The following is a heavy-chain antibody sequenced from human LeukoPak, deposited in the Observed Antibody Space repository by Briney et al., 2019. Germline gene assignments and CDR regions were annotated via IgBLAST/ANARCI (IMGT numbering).Heavy chain of an antibody. J-gene: IGHJ3*02. Sequence: GGSLRLSCAASGLAFSSSAMDWVRQTPGKGLEWLSYSSASSSDVYYADSVKGRFTISRDNAKSSLYLQMNSLTAEDTAIYFCARGRDHAFDIWGQGTRVTVSS. V-gene: IGHV3-48*01. CDR1: GLAFSSSA. CDR2: SSASSSDV. CDR3: ARGRDHAFDI.